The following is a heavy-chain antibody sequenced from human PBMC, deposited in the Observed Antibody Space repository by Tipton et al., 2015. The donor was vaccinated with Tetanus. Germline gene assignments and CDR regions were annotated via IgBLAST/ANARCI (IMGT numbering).Heavy chain of an antibody. CDR1: GGSFSLYY. J-gene: IGHJ3*01. CDR2: ISHSGSS. CDR3: ARGGRDAYNNPLGAFDV. D-gene: IGHD5-24*01. V-gene: IGHV4-34*01. Sequence: TLSLTCTVSGGSFSLYYWNWVRQSSGKGLEWIGEISHSGSSSYSPSLKSRVPISVDTSKNQFSLRLRSVAAADTAVYYCARGGRDAYNNPLGAFDVWGRGTTVTVSS.